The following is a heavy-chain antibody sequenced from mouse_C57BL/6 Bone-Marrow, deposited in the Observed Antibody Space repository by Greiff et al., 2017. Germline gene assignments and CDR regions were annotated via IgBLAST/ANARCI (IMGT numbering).Heavy chain of an antibody. CDR1: GFNIKDDY. Sequence: EVQLVESGAELVRPGASVKLSCTASGFNIKDDYMHWVKQRPEQGLEWIGWIDPENGDTEYASKFQGKATITADTSSNTAYLQLSSLTSEDTAVYYCSTPTGTCDYWGQGATLTVSS. CDR2: IDPENGDT. J-gene: IGHJ2*01. V-gene: IGHV14-4*01. D-gene: IGHD4-1*01. CDR3: STPTGTCDY.